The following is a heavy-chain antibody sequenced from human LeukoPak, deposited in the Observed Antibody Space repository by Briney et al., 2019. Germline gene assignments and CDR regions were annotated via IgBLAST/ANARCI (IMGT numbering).Heavy chain of an antibody. CDR3: ARDIDGGAWNYLLD. Sequence: PGRSLRLSCAASGFTLSNYAMHWVRQAPGKGLEWVSAISGSGGSTYYADSVKGRFTISRDNAKNSLYLQMNSLRAEDTAVYYCARDIDGGAWNYLLDWGQGTLVTVSS. CDR2: ISGSGGST. CDR1: GFTLSNYA. V-gene: IGHV3-23*01. J-gene: IGHJ4*02. D-gene: IGHD1-7*01.